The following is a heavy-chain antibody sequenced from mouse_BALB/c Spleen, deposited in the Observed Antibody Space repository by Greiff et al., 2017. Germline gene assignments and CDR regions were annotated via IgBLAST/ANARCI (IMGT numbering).Heavy chain of an antibody. CDR1: GYSITSGYY. Sequence: ESGPGLVKPSQSLSLTCSVTGYSITSGYYWNWIRQFPGNKLEWMGYISYDGSNNYNPSLKNRISITRDTSKNQFFLKLNSVTTEDTATYYCTREATRFAYWGQGTLVTVSA. J-gene: IGHJ3*01. D-gene: IGHD1-2*01. CDR2: ISYDGSN. CDR3: TREATRFAY. V-gene: IGHV3-6*02.